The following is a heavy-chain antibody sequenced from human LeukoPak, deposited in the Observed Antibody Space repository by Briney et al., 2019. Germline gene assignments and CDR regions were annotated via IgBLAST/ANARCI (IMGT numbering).Heavy chain of an antibody. CDR2: INSDGSST. CDR1: GFTFSSYW. J-gene: IGHJ6*03. CDR3: ARDLYGTMVYYYYMDV. V-gene: IGHV3-74*01. D-gene: IGHD3-10*01. Sequence: QPGGSLRLSCAASGFTFSSYWMHWVRQAPGKGLVWVSRINSDGSSTSYADSVKGRFTISRDNAKNALYLQMNSLRAEDTAVYYCARDLYGTMVYYYYMDVWGKGTTVTVSS.